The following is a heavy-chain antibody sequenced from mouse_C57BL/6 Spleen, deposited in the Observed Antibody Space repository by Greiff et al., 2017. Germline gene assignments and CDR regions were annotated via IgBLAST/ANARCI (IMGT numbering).Heavy chain of an antibody. V-gene: IGHV1-76*01. CDR3: ARGGSSYDDYYAMDY. Sequence: QVQLQQSGAELVRPGASVKLSCKASGYTFADYYINWVKQRPGQGLEWIARIYPGSGNTYYNEKFKGKATLTAEKSSSTAYRQLSSLTSEDSAVYFCARGGSSYDDYYAMDYWGQGTSVTVSS. CDR2: IYPGSGNT. J-gene: IGHJ4*01. D-gene: IGHD1-1*01. CDR1: GYTFADYY.